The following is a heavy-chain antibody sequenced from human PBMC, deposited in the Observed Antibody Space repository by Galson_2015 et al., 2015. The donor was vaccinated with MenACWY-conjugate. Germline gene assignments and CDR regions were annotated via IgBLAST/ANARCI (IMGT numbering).Heavy chain of an antibody. Sequence: SLRLSCATSGFSLGDYTMYWVRQAPGKGLEWVGFIRSNGFGEKSEYAAHVQVSFTISRADSTRIAHLQMNSLKTDDTSVFYCTSRLIRVNADFDYRGHGTLVTVSS. J-gene: IGHJ4*01. V-gene: IGHV3-49*04. CDR3: TSRLIRVNADFDY. D-gene: IGHD2-2*01. CDR2: IRSNGFGEKS. CDR1: GFSLGDYT.